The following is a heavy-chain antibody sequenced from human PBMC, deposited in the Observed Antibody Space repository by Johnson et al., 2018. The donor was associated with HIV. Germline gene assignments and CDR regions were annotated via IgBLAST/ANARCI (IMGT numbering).Heavy chain of an antibody. J-gene: IGHJ3*02. Sequence: VQLVESGGGLVQPGGSLRLSCAASGFTFSSYDMHWVRQATGKGLEWVSAIGTAGDTYYPGSVKGRFTISRDNSKNTLYLQLNSLRAEDTAVYYCARVASGAFDIWGQGTMVTVSS. V-gene: IGHV3-13*01. CDR1: GFTFSSYD. CDR2: IGTAGDT. CDR3: ARVASGAFDI. D-gene: IGHD3-3*01.